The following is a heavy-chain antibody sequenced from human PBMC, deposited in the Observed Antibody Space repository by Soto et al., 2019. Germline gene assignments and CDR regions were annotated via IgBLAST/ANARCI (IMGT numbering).Heavy chain of an antibody. CDR2: ISDIAYT. J-gene: IGHJ5*02. D-gene: IGHD6-13*01. CDR3: ARDLHLIAAAGTTNWFDP. Sequence: PSETLSLTYINNHYCSWFRLPPGKGLEWIGYISDIAYTSYNPSLKGRVSISVDTSKNQFSLTLTSVTAADTAVYYCARDLHLIAAAGTTNWFDPWGQGTLVTVSS. CDR1: NNHY. V-gene: IGHV4-59*11.